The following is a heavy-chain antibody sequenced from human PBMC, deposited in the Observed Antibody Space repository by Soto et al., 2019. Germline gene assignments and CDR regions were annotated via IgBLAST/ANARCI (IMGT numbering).Heavy chain of an antibody. CDR2: LTPAGTT. D-gene: IGHD2-15*01. V-gene: IGHV3-23*04. CDR1: GFSFSDYS. Sequence: VQLVESGGGLVKPGGSLRLSCAASGFSFSDYSMTWVRQAPGRGLEWVSTLTPAGTTFYADSVKGRFTISRDNYRNTLSLQMYNLRAEDTARYYCAKRATTVPTPGNYFDCWGQGTLVTVSS. J-gene: IGHJ4*02. CDR3: AKRATTVPTPGNYFDC.